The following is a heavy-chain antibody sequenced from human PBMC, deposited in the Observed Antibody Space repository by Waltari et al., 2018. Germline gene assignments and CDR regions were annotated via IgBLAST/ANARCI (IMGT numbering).Heavy chain of an antibody. J-gene: IGHJ4*02. V-gene: IGHV3-7*01. CDR2: IRYDGGVK. D-gene: IGHD6-13*01. CDR1: GFSFSDSW. Sequence: EVQLVESGEGLVQPGGSLRLSCATSGFSFSDSWMSWVRQAPGKGLEWLANIRYDGGVKDIVDSVKGRFTVSRDNAENSLFLHMNSLRVEDTAVYYCARENYNGAAGDYWGQGTLVTVSS. CDR3: ARENYNGAAGDY.